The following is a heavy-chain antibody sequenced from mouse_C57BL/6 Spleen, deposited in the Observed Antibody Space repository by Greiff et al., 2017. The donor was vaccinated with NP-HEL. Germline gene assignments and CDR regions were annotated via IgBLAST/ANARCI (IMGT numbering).Heavy chain of an antibody. J-gene: IGHJ2*01. V-gene: IGHV10-1*01. D-gene: IGHD2-4*01. CDR2: IRSKSNNYAT. CDR1: GFSFNTYA. Sequence: EVQGVESGGGLVQPKGSLKLSCAASGFSFNTYAMNWVRQAPGKGLEWVAGIRSKSNNYATYYADSVKDRFTISRDDSESMLYLQMNNLKTEDTAMYYCVRESPYDYYFDYWGQGTTLTVSS. CDR3: VRESPYDYYFDY.